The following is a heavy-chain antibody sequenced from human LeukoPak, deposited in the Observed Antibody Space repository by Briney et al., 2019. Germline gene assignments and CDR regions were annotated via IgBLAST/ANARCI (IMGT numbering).Heavy chain of an antibody. CDR2: ISSSGSTI. J-gene: IGHJ6*02. D-gene: IGHD1-26*01. V-gene: IGHV3-11*01. CDR3: ARDLVGAETNYYYYGMDV. Sequence: PGGSLRLSCAASGFTFSDYYMSWIRQAPGKGLEGVSYISSSGSTIYYADSVKGRFTISRDNAKNSLYLQMNSLRAEDTAVYYCARDLVGAETNYYYYGMDVWGQGTTVTVSS. CDR1: GFTFSDYY.